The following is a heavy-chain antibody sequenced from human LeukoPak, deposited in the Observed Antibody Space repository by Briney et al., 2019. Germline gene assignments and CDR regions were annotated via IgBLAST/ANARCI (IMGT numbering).Heavy chain of an antibody. Sequence: SETLSLTCTVSGVSVSSGSYYWSWTRQPPGKGLEWIGYIYYSGSTNSNPSLKSRVTISVDTSKNQFSLKLTSVTAADTAVYYCARIMDYYGSGSYPDYWGQGALVTVSS. D-gene: IGHD3-10*01. CDR2: IYYSGST. CDR3: ARIMDYYGSGSYPDY. CDR1: GVSVSSGSYY. V-gene: IGHV4-61*01. J-gene: IGHJ4*02.